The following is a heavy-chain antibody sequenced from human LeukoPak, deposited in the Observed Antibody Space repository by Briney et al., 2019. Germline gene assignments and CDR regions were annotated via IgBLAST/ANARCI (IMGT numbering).Heavy chain of an antibody. J-gene: IGHJ6*03. CDR2: IYISGSGST. CDR1: GGSISSYY. D-gene: IGHD6-19*01. Sequence: SETLSLTCTVSGGSISSYYWSWIRQPAGKGLEWIGRIYISGSGSTNYNPSLKSRVTMSVDTSKNQFSLKLSSVTAADTAVYYCARYKRVAVAGTYIYYYYMDVWGNGTTVTISS. CDR3: ARYKRVAVAGTYIYYYYMDV. V-gene: IGHV4-4*07.